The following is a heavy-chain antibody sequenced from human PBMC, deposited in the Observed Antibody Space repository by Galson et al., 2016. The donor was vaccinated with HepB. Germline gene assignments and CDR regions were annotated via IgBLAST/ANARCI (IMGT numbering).Heavy chain of an antibody. CDR2: ISYDGTKI. CDR1: GFPFSGYP. V-gene: IGHV3-30*04. D-gene: IGHD6-6*01. CDR3: ARDLGGSSCLDY. J-gene: IGHJ4*02. Sequence: SLRLSCAASGFPFSGYPIHWVRLAPGKGLDWVASISYDGTKINYADSVKGRFTISRDNSKSTVSLQMNSLRAEDTAVYYCARDLGGSSCLDYWGQGTLVTVSS.